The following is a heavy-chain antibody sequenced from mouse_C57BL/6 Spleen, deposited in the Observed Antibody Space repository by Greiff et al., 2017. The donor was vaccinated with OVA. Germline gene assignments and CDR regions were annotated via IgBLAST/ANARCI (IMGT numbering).Heavy chain of an antibody. CDR2: INPNNGGT. J-gene: IGHJ4*01. CDR1: GYTFTDYY. CDR3: ARRGQLRLRLYAMDY. Sequence: VQLKQSGPELVKPGASVKISCKASGYTFTDYYMNWVKQSHGKSLEWIGDINPNNGGTSYNQKFKGKATLTVDKSSSTAYMELRSLTSEDSAVYYCARRGQLRLRLYAMDYWGQGTSVTVSS. V-gene: IGHV1-26*01. D-gene: IGHD3-2*02.